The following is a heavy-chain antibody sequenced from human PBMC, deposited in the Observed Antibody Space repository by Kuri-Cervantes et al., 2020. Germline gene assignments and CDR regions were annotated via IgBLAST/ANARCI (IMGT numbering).Heavy chain of an antibody. CDR2: IDWDDDK. Sequence: SGPTLVKPTQTLTLTCTFSGFSLSTSGVGVGWIRQPPGKALEWLALIDWDDDKYYSTSLKTRLTVSKDTSKNQVVLTMTNLDPVDTATYYCARSLVHLNYFDYWGQGTLVTVSS. D-gene: IGHD3-10*01. CDR3: ARSLVHLNYFDY. J-gene: IGHJ4*02. V-gene: IGHV2-70*12. CDR1: GFSLSTSGVG.